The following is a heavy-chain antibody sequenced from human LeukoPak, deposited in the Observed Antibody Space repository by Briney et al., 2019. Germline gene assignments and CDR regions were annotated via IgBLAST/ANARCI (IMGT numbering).Heavy chain of an antibody. V-gene: IGHV4-59*02. CDR1: GGSVSGYY. CDR3: ARHKDSGDYPLDY. J-gene: IGHJ4*02. CDR2: IYYSGNT. D-gene: IGHD4-17*01. Sequence: PSETLSLTCTVSGGSVSGYYWSWIRQPPGKGLEWIGYIYYSGNTNYNPSLKSRLIMSLDTSKNHFSLKLYSVTAADTAVYYCARHKDSGDYPLDYWGQGILVSVSS.